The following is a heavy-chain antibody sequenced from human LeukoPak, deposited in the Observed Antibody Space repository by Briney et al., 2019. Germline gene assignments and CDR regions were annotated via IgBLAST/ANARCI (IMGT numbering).Heavy chain of an antibody. CDR3: ALIGDHAWFDP. J-gene: IGHJ5*02. Sequence: ASVKVSCKASGYTFSGYYIFWVRRAPGQGLEWMGWINPNSGGTNYAQEFQGRVTMTRDTSITTAYKELSTLRSDDTAVYYCALIGDHAWFDPWGQGTLVTVSS. V-gene: IGHV1-2*02. CDR1: GYTFSGYY. CDR2: INPNSGGT. D-gene: IGHD3-10*01.